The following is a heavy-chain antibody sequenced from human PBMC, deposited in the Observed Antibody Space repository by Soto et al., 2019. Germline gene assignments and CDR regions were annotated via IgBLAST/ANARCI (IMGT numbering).Heavy chain of an antibody. CDR3: ARTTAVPNSLRSRYFFDY. V-gene: IGHV4-61*01. CDR2: VYYSGTT. J-gene: IGHJ4*02. CDR1: GGSVSNKTYY. D-gene: IGHD4-17*01. Sequence: SETLSLTCSVSGGSVSNKTYYWSWIRQPPGKRLEWIGYVYYSGTTNYNPSLKSRGTISVDLSKNQFSLSLRSVTTADTAMYYCARTTAVPNSLRSRYFFDYWGQGTLVTVSS.